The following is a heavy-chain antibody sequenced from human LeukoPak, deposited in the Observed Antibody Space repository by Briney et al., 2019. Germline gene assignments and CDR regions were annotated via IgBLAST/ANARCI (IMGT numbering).Heavy chain of an antibody. CDR2: IYTSGST. Sequence: PSETLSLTCTVSGGSISSYYWSWIRQPAGKGPEWIGRIYTSGSTNYNPSLKSRVTMSVDTSKNQFSLKLSSVTAADTAVYYCASQNYYDSSGYYYRSGEGNYFDYWGQGTLVTVSS. V-gene: IGHV4-4*07. D-gene: IGHD3-22*01. CDR1: GGSISSYY. J-gene: IGHJ4*02. CDR3: ASQNYYDSSGYYYRSGEGNYFDY.